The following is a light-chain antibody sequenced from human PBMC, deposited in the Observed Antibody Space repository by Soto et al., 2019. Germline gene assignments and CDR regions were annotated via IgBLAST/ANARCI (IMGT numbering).Light chain of an antibody. V-gene: IGLV4-69*01. Sequence: QLVLTQSPSASASLGASVKLTCTLSSGHSSYAIAWHQQQPEKGPRYLMKLNSDGSHSKGDGIPDRCSGSSSGAERYLTISSLQSEDEADYDCQTWGTGIQGVFGGGTKLTVL. CDR3: QTWGTGIQGV. J-gene: IGLJ3*02. CDR1: SGHSSYA. CDR2: LNSDGSH.